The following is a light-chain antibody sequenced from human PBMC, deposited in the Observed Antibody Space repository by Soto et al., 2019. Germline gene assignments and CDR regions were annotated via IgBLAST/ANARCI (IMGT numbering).Light chain of an antibody. CDR1: QSVSDN. V-gene: IGKV3-15*01. J-gene: IGKJ1*01. CDR2: GAS. CDR3: QQYNTWPWT. Sequence: EIVMTQSPATLSVSRGERATLSCRASQSVSDNLAWYQQKPGQAPRLLIYGASIRATGIPARFSGSGSGTEFTLTISSLQSEDFAVYYCQQYNTWPWTFGQGTKVEIK.